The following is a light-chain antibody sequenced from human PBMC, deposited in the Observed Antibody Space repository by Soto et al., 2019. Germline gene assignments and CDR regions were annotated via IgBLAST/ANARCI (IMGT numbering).Light chain of an antibody. V-gene: IGLV2-14*01. CDR3: CSYTVSGTYV. CDR2: AVS. Sequence: QSVLTQPASVSGSPGQSITISCTGTSSDVGGYNYVSWCQQHPGKAPKLMIYAVSNRPSGVSNRFSGSKSGNTATLTISGLQAEDEADYYCCSYTVSGTYVFGTGTKVTVL. J-gene: IGLJ1*01. CDR1: SSDVGGYNY.